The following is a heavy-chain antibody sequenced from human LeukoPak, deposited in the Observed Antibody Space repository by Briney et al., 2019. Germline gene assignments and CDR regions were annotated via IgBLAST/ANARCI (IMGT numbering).Heavy chain of an antibody. CDR3: AREAMYYYDSSGYGNYYYYMDV. Sequence: SETLSLTCTVSGGSISSSSYYWGWIRQPPGKGLEWIGSIYYSGSTYYNPSLKSRVTISVDTSKNQFSLKLSSVTAADTAVYYCAREAMYYYDSSGYGNYYYYMDVWGKGTTVTVSS. J-gene: IGHJ6*03. D-gene: IGHD3-22*01. V-gene: IGHV4-39*07. CDR2: IYYSGST. CDR1: GGSISSSSYY.